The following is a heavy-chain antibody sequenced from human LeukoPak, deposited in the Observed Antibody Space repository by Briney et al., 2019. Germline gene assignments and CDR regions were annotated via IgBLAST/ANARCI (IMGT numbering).Heavy chain of an antibody. Sequence: SETLSLTCTVSGGSISSGGYYWSWIRQPPGKGLEWIGYIYHSGSTYYNPSLKSRVTISVDRSKNQFSLKLSSVTAADTAVYYCAREGVAVYNWFDPWGQGTLVTVSS. CDR1: GGSISSGGYY. D-gene: IGHD6-19*01. V-gene: IGHV4-30-2*01. J-gene: IGHJ5*02. CDR3: AREGVAVYNWFDP. CDR2: IYHSGST.